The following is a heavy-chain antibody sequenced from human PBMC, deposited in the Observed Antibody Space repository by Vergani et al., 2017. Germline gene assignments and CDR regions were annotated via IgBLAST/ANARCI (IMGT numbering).Heavy chain of an antibody. Sequence: EVQLVESGGGLVQPGGSLRLSCAASGFTFSSYWMSWVRQAPGKGLEWVANIKQDGSEKYYVDYVKGRFTISRDNAKNSLYLQMNSLRAEDTAVYYCARVSRWAAGNAFDIWGQGTMVTVSS. J-gene: IGHJ3*02. V-gene: IGHV3-7*01. CDR3: ARVSRWAAGNAFDI. CDR2: IKQDGSEK. CDR1: GFTFSSYW. D-gene: IGHD6-13*01.